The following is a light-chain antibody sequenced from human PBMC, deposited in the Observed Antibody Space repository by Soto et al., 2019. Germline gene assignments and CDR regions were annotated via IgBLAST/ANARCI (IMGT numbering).Light chain of an antibody. CDR3: AAWDGSLNGYV. CDR2: STN. Sequence: QSVLTHPPSPSGTPGQRLTLSRSPSNSNIGRNAVNWYQQCAGAAPTLLIYSTNERPSGVPDRFSGSKSGTSASLAISGLQSEDEADYHCAAWDGSLNGYVFGSGTKVTVL. J-gene: IGLJ1*01. CDR1: NSNIGRNA. V-gene: IGLV1-44*01.